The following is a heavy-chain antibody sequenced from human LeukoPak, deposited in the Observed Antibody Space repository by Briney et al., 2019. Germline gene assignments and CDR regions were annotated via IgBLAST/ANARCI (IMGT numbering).Heavy chain of an antibody. V-gene: IGHV4-39*01. J-gene: IGHJ5*02. CDR2: IYYSGST. D-gene: IGHD6-13*01. CDR1: GGSISSSSYY. Sequence: SETLSLTCTVSGGSISSSSYYWGWIRQPPGKGLEWIGSIYYSGSTYYNPSLKSRVTISVDTSKNQFSLKLSSVTAADTGVYYCASQRRQSSSWYQNWFDPRGQGTLVTVSS. CDR3: ASQRRQSSSWYQNWFDP.